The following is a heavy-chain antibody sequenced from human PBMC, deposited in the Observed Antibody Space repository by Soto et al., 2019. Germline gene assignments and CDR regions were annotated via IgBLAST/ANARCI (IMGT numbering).Heavy chain of an antibody. CDR1: GYTLTELS. Sequence: ASVKVSCKVSGYTLTELSMHWVRQAPGKGLEWMGGFDPEDGETIYAQKFQGRVTMTEDTFTDTAYMELSSLRSEDTAVYYCATAMLVVAVDAFDIWGQGTMVTVS. CDR3: ATAMLVVAVDAFDI. J-gene: IGHJ3*02. CDR2: FDPEDGET. V-gene: IGHV1-24*01. D-gene: IGHD3-22*01.